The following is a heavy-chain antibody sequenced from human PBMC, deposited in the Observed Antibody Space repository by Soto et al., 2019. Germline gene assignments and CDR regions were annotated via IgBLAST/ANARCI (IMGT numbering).Heavy chain of an antibody. CDR1: GDAFSVYA. Sequence: SVKGSCKAAGDAFSVYAISWGRHAPGQGLEWMGGIIPIFGTANYAQKFQGRVTITADKSTSTAYMELSSLRSEDTAVYYCARPNYDFWSGPRPSYYYYGMDVWGQGTTVTVSS. J-gene: IGHJ6*02. CDR3: ARPNYDFWSGPRPSYYYYGMDV. V-gene: IGHV1-69*06. D-gene: IGHD3-3*01. CDR2: IIPIFGTA.